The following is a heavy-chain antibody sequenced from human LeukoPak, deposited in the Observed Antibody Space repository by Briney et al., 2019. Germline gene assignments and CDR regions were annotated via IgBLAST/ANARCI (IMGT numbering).Heavy chain of an antibody. V-gene: IGHV1-46*01. Sequence: ASVKVSCKASGYTFTNHYMHWVRQAPGQGLEWLGLISPSGDKTWNAQKFQGRVTMTRDTSISTAYMELSSLRSEDTAVYYCARGLRYFDWSFDAFDIWGQGTMVTVSS. CDR3: ARGLRYFDWSFDAFDI. CDR2: ISPSGDKT. D-gene: IGHD3-9*01. J-gene: IGHJ3*02. CDR1: GYTFTNHY.